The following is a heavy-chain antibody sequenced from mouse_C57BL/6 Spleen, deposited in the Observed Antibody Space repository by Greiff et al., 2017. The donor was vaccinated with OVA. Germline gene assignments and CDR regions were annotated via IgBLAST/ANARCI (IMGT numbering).Heavy chain of an antibody. CDR3: TRATMVTTGFDY. Sequence: QVQLQQSGAELVRPGASVTLSCKASGYTFTDYEMHWVKQTPVHGLEWIGAIDPETGGTAYNQKFKGKAILTADKSSSTAYMELRSLTSEDSAVYYCTRATMVTTGFDYWGQGTTLTVSS. J-gene: IGHJ2*01. CDR2: IDPETGGT. CDR1: GYTFTDYE. D-gene: IGHD2-2*01. V-gene: IGHV1-15*01.